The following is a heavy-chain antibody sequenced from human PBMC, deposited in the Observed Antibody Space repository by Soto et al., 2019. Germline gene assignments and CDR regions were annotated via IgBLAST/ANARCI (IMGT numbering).Heavy chain of an antibody. D-gene: IGHD3-22*01. CDR1: GGSISSYY. J-gene: IGHJ4*02. V-gene: IGHV4-59*01. CDR2: IYYSGST. Sequence: SETLSLTCTVSGGSISSYYWSWIRQPPGKGLEWIGYIYYSGSTNYNPSLKSRVTISVDTSKNQFSLKLSSVTAADTAVYCCARDPYYYDSSGHYSGFDYWGQGTLVTVSS. CDR3: ARDPYYYDSSGHYSGFDY.